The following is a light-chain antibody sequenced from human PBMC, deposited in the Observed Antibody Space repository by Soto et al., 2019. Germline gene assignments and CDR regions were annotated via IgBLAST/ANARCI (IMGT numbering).Light chain of an antibody. V-gene: IGKV3-15*01. J-gene: IGKJ3*01. Sequence: EMVMTQSPATLSVSPGEGATLSCRASQTVSTNLAWYQQKPGQAPRLLIYGASTRAPGIAARFSGGGSGTQFTLTSSSLQAEDFAVCYCQPRGTFGPGTTLDIK. CDR2: GAS. CDR3: QPRGT. CDR1: QTVSTN.